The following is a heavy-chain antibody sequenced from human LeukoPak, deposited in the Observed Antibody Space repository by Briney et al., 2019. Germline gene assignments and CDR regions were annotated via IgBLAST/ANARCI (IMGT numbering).Heavy chain of an antibody. CDR1: GGSISSYY. D-gene: IGHD1-26*01. CDR2: IYYSGST. CDR3: AREGQTYVGPDGDAFDI. J-gene: IGHJ3*02. Sequence: SETLSLTCTVSGGSISSYYWSWIRQPPGKGLEWIGYIYYSGSTNYSPSLKSRVTISVDTSKNQFPLKLSSVTAADTAVYYCAREGQTYVGPDGDAFDIWGQGTMVTVSS. V-gene: IGHV4-59*01.